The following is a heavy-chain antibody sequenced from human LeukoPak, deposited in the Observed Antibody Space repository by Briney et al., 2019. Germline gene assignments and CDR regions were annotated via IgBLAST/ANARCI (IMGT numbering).Heavy chain of an antibody. V-gene: IGHV4-39*01. D-gene: IGHD5-12*01. J-gene: IGHJ4*02. Sequence: SETLSLTCTVSGGSISSSNYYWGWIRQPPGNGLEWIGSFYYSGSTYYNPSLKSRVTISVDTSKNQFSLKLSSVTAADTAMYYCSYGYVDYFDYWGQGTLVTVSS. CDR3: SYGYVDYFDY. CDR1: GGSISSSNYY. CDR2: FYYSGST.